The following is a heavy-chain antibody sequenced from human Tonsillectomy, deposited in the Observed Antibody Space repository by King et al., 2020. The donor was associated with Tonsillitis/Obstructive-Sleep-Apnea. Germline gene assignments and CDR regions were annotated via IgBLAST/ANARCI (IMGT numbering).Heavy chain of an antibody. CDR1: GFTFDDYA. V-gene: IGHV3-43*02. Sequence: VQLVESGGGVVQPGGSLRLSCAASGFTFDDYAMHWVRQAPGKGLEWVSLIGSDGGGTYYADSVKGRFTISRDNSRNSLYLQMNSLRTEDTALYYCAKEEEHNPGYAFDIWGQGTMVTVSS. CDR2: IGSDGGGT. D-gene: IGHD1-14*01. J-gene: IGHJ3*02. CDR3: AKEEEHNPGYAFDI.